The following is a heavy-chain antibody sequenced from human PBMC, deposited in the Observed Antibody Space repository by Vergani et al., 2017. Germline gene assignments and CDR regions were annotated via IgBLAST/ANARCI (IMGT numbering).Heavy chain of an antibody. J-gene: IGHJ4*02. CDR3: ASVGLEYDYDSSGYPFDY. V-gene: IGHV3-11*01. CDR2: ISSSGSTI. CDR1: GFTFSDYY. Sequence: QVQLVESGGGLVKPGGSLRLSCAASGFTFSDYYLRWLRQAPGKGLEWVSYISSSGSTIYYADSVKGRFTISRDNAKNSLYLQMNSLRAEDTAVYYGASVGLEYDYDSSGYPFDYWGQGTLVTVSS. D-gene: IGHD3-22*01.